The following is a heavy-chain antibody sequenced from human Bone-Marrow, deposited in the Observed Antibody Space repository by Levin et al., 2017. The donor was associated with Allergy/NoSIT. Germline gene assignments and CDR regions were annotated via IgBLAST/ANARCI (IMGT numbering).Heavy chain of an antibody. D-gene: IGHD2/OR15-2a*01. CDR3: AREIGPLDI. Sequence: HPGGSLRLSCAASGFTFSSYAMSWVRQAPGKGLEWVSSISGSGGSTYYADSVKGRFTISRDNSKNTLYMQMNSLRAEDTAVYYCAREIGPLDIWGQGTMVTVSS. CDR2: ISGSGGST. J-gene: IGHJ3*02. CDR1: GFTFSSYA. V-gene: IGHV3-23*01.